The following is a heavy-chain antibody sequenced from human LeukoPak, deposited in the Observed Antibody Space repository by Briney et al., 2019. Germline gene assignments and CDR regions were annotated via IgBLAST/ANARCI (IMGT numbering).Heavy chain of an antibody. Sequence: SETLSLTCTVSGGSISSYYWSWIRQPPGKGLEWIGYIYYSGSTNYNTSLKRRVTISVDTSKNQFSLKLSSVTAADTAVYYCASWGSSAFDYWGQGTLVTVSS. CDR1: GGSISSYY. J-gene: IGHJ4*02. D-gene: IGHD3-16*01. CDR3: ASWGSSAFDY. CDR2: IYYSGST. V-gene: IGHV4-59*01.